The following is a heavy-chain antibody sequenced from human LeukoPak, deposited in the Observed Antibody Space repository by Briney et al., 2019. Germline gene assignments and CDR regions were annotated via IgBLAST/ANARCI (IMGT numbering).Heavy chain of an antibody. J-gene: IGHJ5*02. V-gene: IGHV3-23*01. D-gene: IGHD6-13*01. Sequence: GGSLRLSCAASGFTFSSYALSWVRQAPGKGLEWVSAISGSGGSTYYADSVKGRFTFSRDNSKNTLYLQMNTLRSEDTAVYYCANPLWQQPEHNWFDPWGQGTLVTVS. CDR1: GFTFSSYA. CDR2: ISGSGGST. CDR3: ANPLWQQPEHNWFDP.